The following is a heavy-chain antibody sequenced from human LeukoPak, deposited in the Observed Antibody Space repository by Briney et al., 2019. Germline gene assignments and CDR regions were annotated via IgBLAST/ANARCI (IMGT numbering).Heavy chain of an antibody. CDR2: IYTSGGT. CDR3: ARGGLGKEAFDF. D-gene: IGHD3-10*01. Sequence: GGSLRLSCAASGFSVIGNYMSWVRQTPGKGLEWISDIYTSGGTNYADSVKGRFTISSDNSKNTLYLQMNGPGAEDTAVYYCARGGLGKEAFDFWGQGTMVTVSS. V-gene: IGHV3-53*01. CDR1: GFSVIGNY. J-gene: IGHJ3*01.